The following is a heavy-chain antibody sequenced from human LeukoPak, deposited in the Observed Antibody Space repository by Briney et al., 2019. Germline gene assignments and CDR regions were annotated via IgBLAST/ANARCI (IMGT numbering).Heavy chain of an antibody. CDR1: GGSISSSSYH. Sequence: SETLSLTCIVSGGSISSSSYHWAWIRQPPGKGLEWIGTMYYTGGTYYSPSLKNRLTISLNTSKKQFSLHLRSVTGADTAVYFCARSISGYNYYAFDIWGQGTVVTVSS. CDR2: MYYTGGT. J-gene: IGHJ3*02. CDR3: ARSISGYNYYAFDI. V-gene: IGHV4-39*07. D-gene: IGHD3-22*01.